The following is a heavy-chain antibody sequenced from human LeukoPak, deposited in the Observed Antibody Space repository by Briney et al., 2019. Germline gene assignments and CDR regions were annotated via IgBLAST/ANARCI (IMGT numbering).Heavy chain of an antibody. J-gene: IGHJ4*02. V-gene: IGHV3-7*01. Sequence: GGSLRLSCEASGYTFSSYWMSWVRQAPGKGLEWVANIKQDGGETYYADSVKGRFTISRDNATSSLYLQMSRLRSDDTAVYYCARSWVYGDATLLDYWGQGTLVSVSS. D-gene: IGHD4-17*01. CDR2: IKQDGGET. CDR1: GYTFSSYW. CDR3: ARSWVYGDATLLDY.